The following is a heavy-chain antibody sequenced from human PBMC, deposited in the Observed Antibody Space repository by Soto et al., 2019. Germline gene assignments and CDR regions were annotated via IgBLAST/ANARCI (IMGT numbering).Heavy chain of an antibody. CDR3: AKDPVDYRRYMDV. CDR1: GFTFSSYA. D-gene: IGHD4-4*01. V-gene: IGHV3-23*01. Sequence: EVQLLESGGGLVQPGGSLRLSCAASGFTFSSYAMSWVRQAPGKGLEWVSAISGSGGSTYYADSVKGRFTIARDNSKNTLYLQMNSLRAEDTAVYYCAKDPVDYRRYMDVWGKGTTVTVSS. J-gene: IGHJ6*03. CDR2: ISGSGGST.